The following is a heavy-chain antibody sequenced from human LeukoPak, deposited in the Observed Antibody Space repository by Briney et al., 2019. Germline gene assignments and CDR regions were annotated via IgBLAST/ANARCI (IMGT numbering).Heavy chain of an antibody. CDR3: ASPLYYDTHGFYYQVFE. D-gene: IGHD3-22*01. CDR2: ISSRSGDI. Sequence: PGGSLRLSCAASGFTFSSFSMNGVRQAPGKGLEWVSSISSRSGDIYYADSVKGRFTISRDNAKNPLYLQMNSLRAEDTAVYYCASPLYYDTHGFYYQVFEWGQPSHLSVSS. CDR1: GFTFSSFS. V-gene: IGHV3-21*01. J-gene: IGHJ4*02.